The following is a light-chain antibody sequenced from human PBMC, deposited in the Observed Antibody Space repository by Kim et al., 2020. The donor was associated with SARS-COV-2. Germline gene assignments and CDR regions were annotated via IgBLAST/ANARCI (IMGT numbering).Light chain of an antibody. Sequence: QSVVTQPASVSGSPGQSITMSCTGTSSDVGGYKYVSWYQQYPGKAPKLMIYDVSERPSGVSNRFSGSKSGNTASLTISGLQAEDEADYYCSSYASGSTPLVFGTGTKVTVL. CDR2: DVS. CDR3: SSYASGSTPLV. CDR1: SSDVGGYKY. J-gene: IGLJ1*01. V-gene: IGLV2-14*01.